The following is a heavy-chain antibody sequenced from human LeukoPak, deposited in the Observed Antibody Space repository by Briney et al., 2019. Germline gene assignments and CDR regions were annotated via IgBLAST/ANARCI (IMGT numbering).Heavy chain of an antibody. CDR2: IIPIFGTA. Sequence: SVKVSCKASGGTFSSYAISWVRQAPGQGLEWMGGIIPIFGTANYAQKFQGRVTITADESTSTAYMELSSLRSEDTAVYYCARVSGYSPKSFHFDYWGQGTLSPSPQ. V-gene: IGHV1-69*13. J-gene: IGHJ4*02. D-gene: IGHD3-22*01. CDR1: GGTFSSYA. CDR3: ARVSGYSPKSFHFDY.